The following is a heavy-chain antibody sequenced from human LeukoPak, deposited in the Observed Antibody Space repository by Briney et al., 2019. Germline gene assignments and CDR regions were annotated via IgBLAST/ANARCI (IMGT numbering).Heavy chain of an antibody. D-gene: IGHD1-14*01. CDR2: IWYDGSNK. CDR3: ARDKLTAYYYYYYGMDV. J-gene: IGHJ6*02. CDR1: GFTFSSYG. Sequence: GGSLRLSCAASGFTFSSYGMPWVRQAPGKGLEWVAVIWYDGSNKYYADSVKGRLTISRDNSKNTLYLQMNSLRAEGTAVYYCARDKLTAYYYYYYGMDVWGQGTTVTVSS. V-gene: IGHV3-33*01.